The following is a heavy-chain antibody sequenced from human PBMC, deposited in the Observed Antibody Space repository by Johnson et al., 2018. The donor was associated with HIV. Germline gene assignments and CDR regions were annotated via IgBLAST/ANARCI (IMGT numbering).Heavy chain of an antibody. CDR1: GFTFSSYA. CDR2: IYSGEST. Sequence: VQLVESGGGLVKPGGSLRLSCAASGFTFSSYALHWVRQAPGQGLEWVSVIYSGESTYYADSVKDRFTISRDNSMNTLYLHMNNLRAEDTALYYCARASSYGVFDVWGQGTMVTVSS. J-gene: IGHJ3*01. CDR3: ARASSYGVFDV. D-gene: IGHD2-8*01. V-gene: IGHV3-66*01.